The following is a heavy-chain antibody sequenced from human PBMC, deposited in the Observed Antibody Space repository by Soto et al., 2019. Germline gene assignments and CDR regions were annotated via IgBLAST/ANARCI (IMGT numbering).Heavy chain of an antibody. V-gene: IGHV5-10-1*01. J-gene: IGHJ5*02. Sequence: PGESLKISCKGSGYSFTSYWISWVRQMPGKGLEWMGRIDPSDSYTNYSPSFQGHVTISADKSISTAYLQWSSLKASDTAMYYCARQGCSSTSCYNWFDPWGQGTLVTVSS. CDR1: GYSFTSYW. D-gene: IGHD2-2*01. CDR2: IDPSDSYT. CDR3: ARQGCSSTSCYNWFDP.